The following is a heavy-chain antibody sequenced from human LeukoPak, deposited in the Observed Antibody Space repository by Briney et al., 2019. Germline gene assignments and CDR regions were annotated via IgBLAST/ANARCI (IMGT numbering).Heavy chain of an antibody. CDR3: ARATVAGTIQH. Sequence: SGGSLRLSCAASGFTFSTFSMNWLRQAPGKGLEWVSCISRRSDSIYYADSVKGRFTISRDNAKNTLYLQMSRLSVEDTGVYFCARATVAGTIQHWGQGTLVSVSS. J-gene: IGHJ1*01. CDR2: ISRRSDSI. D-gene: IGHD6-19*01. V-gene: IGHV3-21*01. CDR1: GFTFSTFS.